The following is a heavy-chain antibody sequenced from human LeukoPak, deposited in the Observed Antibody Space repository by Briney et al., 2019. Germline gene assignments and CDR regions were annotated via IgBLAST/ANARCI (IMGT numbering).Heavy chain of an antibody. CDR3: ARAGGSTVSHSDY. V-gene: IGHV3-53*01. CDR1: GFTVSSNF. CDR2: IYSGGNS. D-gene: IGHD4-17*01. Sequence: QPGGSLRLSCAASGFTVSSNFMSWVRQAPGKGLEWVSIIYSGGNSYYADSVKGRFTISKDNAKNSLYLQMNSLRAEDTAVYYCARAGGSTVSHSDYWGQGTLVTVSS. J-gene: IGHJ4*02.